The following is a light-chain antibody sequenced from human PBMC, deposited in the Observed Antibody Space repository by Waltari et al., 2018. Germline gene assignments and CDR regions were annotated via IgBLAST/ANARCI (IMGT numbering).Light chain of an antibody. J-gene: IGLJ6*01. CDR3: ATWDSSLSAGGI. CDR2: DNN. V-gene: IGLV1-51*01. Sequence: TISCFGTTSNIGSNYVSWYQHLPGTAPKLVIYDNNKRRSGIPDRFSGSKSGTSATLDIAGLQTGDEADYYCATWDSSLSAGGIFGSGTKVTVL. CDR1: TSNIGSNY.